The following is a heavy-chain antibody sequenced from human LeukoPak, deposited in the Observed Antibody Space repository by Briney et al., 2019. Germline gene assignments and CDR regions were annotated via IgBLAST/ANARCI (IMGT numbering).Heavy chain of an antibody. Sequence: PGGSLSLSCAASGLTLSSYWMCWVRQAPGKGLEWVANIKQDGSEKYYVDSVKGRFTISRDNAKNSLYLQMNSLRAEDTAVYYCARLPVGAFDYWGQGTLVTVSS. CDR1: GLTLSSYW. CDR3: ARLPVGAFDY. CDR2: IKQDGSEK. V-gene: IGHV3-7*04. J-gene: IGHJ4*02. D-gene: IGHD1-14*01.